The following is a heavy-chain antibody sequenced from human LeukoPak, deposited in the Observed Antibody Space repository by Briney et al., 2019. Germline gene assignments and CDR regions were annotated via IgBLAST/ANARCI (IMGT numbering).Heavy chain of an antibody. D-gene: IGHD1-14*01. CDR3: ARKPEGMDV. Sequence: ASVKVSCKASGYTFTSNYIHWVRQAPGQGLEWMGRINPSSGGTNYAQKFQGTVTMTRDTSISTPYMELSRLRSDDTAVYYCARKPEGMDVWGQGTTVTVSS. CDR1: GYTFTSNY. CDR2: INPSSGGT. V-gene: IGHV1-2*06. J-gene: IGHJ6*02.